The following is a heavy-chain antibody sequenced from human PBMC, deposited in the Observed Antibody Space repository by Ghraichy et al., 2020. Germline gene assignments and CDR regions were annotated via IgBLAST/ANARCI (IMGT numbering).Heavy chain of an antibody. CDR3: ARGTGRIAAAGTRSDY. V-gene: IGHV4-34*01. D-gene: IGHD6-13*01. CDR2: INHSGST. Sequence: ESLNISCAVYGGSFSGYYWSWIRQPPGKGLEWIGEINHSGSTNYNPSLKSRVTISVDTSKNQFSLKLNSVTAADTAVYYCARGTGRIAAAGTRSDYWGQGTLVTVSS. J-gene: IGHJ4*02. CDR1: GGSFSGYY.